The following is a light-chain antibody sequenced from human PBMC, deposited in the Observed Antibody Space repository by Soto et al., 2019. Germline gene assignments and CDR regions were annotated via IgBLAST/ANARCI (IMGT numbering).Light chain of an antibody. CDR1: SSDVGSYNL. CDR3: CSYAGSSTSYV. CDR2: EGS. Sequence: QSALTQPASGSGSPGQSITISCTGTSSDVGSYNLVSWYQQHPGKAPKLMIHEGSKRPSGVSNRFSGSKSGNTASLTISGLQAEDEADYYCCSYAGSSTSYVFGTGTKVTVL. V-gene: IGLV2-23*01. J-gene: IGLJ1*01.